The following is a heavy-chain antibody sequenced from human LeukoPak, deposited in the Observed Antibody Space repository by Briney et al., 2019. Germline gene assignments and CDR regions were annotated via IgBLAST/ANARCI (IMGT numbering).Heavy chain of an antibody. J-gene: IGHJ4*02. Sequence: GGSLRLSCAASGFTASSNYLSWVRQAPGKGLEWVSVIYSGGSTYYADSVKGRSTISRDNSKNTLYLQMNSLRAEDTAVYYCARDRRCSSTSCYDYWGQGTLVTVSS. CDR2: IYSGGST. CDR1: GFTASSNY. CDR3: ARDRRCSSTSCYDY. V-gene: IGHV3-66*02. D-gene: IGHD2-2*01.